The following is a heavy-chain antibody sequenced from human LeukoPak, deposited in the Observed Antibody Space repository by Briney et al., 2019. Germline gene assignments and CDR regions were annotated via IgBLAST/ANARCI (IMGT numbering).Heavy chain of an antibody. J-gene: IGHJ4*02. D-gene: IGHD6-19*01. CDR2: LGNP. CDR1: GASTTGGYY. CDR3: ATYRGGGGGVGY. Sequence: SETLALTCAVSGASTTGGYYWTWIRQPPGKGLEWIGYLGNPNYNPSLKSRATISGDRSKNQFSLKLNSVTTADTAVYFCATYRGGGGGVGYWGQGTLVTVSS. V-gene: IGHV4-61*08.